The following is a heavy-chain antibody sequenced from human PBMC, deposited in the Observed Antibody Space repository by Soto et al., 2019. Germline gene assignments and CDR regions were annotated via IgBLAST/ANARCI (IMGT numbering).Heavy chain of an antibody. Sequence: PGESLKLPCKTSGYNFDNYWIILVSQMPGKGLEWMGRVDPSDSYVNYSPSFQGHISISIDKSINTAYLQWSSLNASDPAIYYCARPQGGIDWLDPWGQATLGTVSS. D-gene: IGHD3-16*01. CDR3: ARPQGGIDWLDP. V-gene: IGHV5-10-1*01. J-gene: IGHJ5*02. CDR1: GYNFDNYW. CDR2: VDPSDSYV.